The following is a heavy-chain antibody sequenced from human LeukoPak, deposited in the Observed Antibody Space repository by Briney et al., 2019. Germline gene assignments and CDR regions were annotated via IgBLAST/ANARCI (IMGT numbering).Heavy chain of an antibody. J-gene: IGHJ3*02. D-gene: IGHD6-19*01. CDR1: GFTFSSYA. Sequence: GGSLRLSCAASGFTFSSYAMSWVRQAPGKGLEWVSAISGSGGSTYYADSVKGRFTISRDNSKNTLYLQMNSLRAEDTAVYYCAKGSTAVAGTRIVDAFDIWGQGTMVTVSS. V-gene: IGHV3-23*01. CDR2: ISGSGGST. CDR3: AKGSTAVAGTRIVDAFDI.